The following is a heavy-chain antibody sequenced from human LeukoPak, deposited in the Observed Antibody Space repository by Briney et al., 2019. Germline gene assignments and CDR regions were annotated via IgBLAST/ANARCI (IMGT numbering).Heavy chain of an antibody. J-gene: IGHJ3*01. CDR1: GFIFNDYG. CDR2: VSSDRNVT. Sequence: GGSLRLSCTASGFIFNDYGMHWVRQSPGKELERVAFVSSDRNVTYYIDSEKVRFTVYRDNSENTLYLQIHSHRGENMAASYCTKEDEVAPPRYAFDVWRQGTMVSVSS. CDR3: TKEDEVAPPRYAFDV. V-gene: IGHV3-30*18. D-gene: IGHD2-2*01.